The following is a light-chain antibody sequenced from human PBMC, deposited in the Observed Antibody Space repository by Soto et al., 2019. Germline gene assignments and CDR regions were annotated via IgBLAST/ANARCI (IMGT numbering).Light chain of an antibody. Sequence: EIALTQSPATLSVSPGEGATLSCRASQSVSSKLAWYQQKPGQAPRLLIYGASTRATGIPARFSGSGSGTEFTLTISSLQPDDFATYYCQHYNSYSEAFGQGTKVDIK. V-gene: IGKV3-15*01. CDR2: GAS. CDR3: QHYNSYSEA. CDR1: QSVSSK. J-gene: IGKJ1*01.